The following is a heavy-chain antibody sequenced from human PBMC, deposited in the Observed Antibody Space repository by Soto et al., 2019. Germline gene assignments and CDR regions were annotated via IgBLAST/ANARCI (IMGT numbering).Heavy chain of an antibody. CDR1: GGSISSSSYY. J-gene: IGHJ4*02. V-gene: IGHV4-39*01. D-gene: IGHD2-15*01. CDR2: IYYSGST. CDR3: ARHGDIVVVRFDY. Sequence: SETLSLTCTVSGGSISSSSYYWGWIRQPPGKGLEWIGSIYYSGSTYYNPSLKSRVTISVDTSKNQFSLKLSSVTAADTAVYYCARHGDIVVVRFDYWGQGTLVTVSS.